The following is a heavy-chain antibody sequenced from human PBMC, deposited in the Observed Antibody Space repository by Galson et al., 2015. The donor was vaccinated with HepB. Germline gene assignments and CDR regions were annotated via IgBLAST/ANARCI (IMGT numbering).Heavy chain of an antibody. CDR3: AREVEAYYYYYMDV. D-gene: IGHD1-26*01. CDR1: GGTFSSYA. Sequence: SVKVSCKASGGTFSSYAISWVRQAPGQGLEWMGWISAYNGNTNYAQKLQGRVTMTTDTSTSTAYMELRSLRSDDTAVYYCAREVEAYYYYYMDVWGKGTTVTVSS. J-gene: IGHJ6*03. V-gene: IGHV1-18*01. CDR2: ISAYNGNT.